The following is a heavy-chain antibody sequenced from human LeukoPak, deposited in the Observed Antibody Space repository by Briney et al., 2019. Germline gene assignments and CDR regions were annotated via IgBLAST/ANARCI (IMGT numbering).Heavy chain of an antibody. Sequence: PGGSLRLSCAASGFTFSSYDMNWVRQAPGKGLEWVSAIRGSGGSTYYADSVKGRFTISRDNSKNTLYLQMNSLRAEDTAVYYCAKKYSTGLDPWGQGTLVTVSS. CDR2: IRGSGGST. CDR1: GFTFSSYD. CDR3: AKKYSTGLDP. D-gene: IGHD1-26*01. V-gene: IGHV3-23*01. J-gene: IGHJ5*02.